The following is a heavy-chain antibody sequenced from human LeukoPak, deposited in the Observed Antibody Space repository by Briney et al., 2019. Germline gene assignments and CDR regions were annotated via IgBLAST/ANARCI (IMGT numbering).Heavy chain of an antibody. CDR2: IYYSGST. V-gene: IGHV4-59*01. CDR3: ASWGAITGTPSW. CDR1: GGSISSYY. D-gene: IGHD1-20*01. J-gene: IGHJ4*02. Sequence: KPSETLSLTCTVSGGSISSYYWSWIRQPPGKGLEWIGYIYYSGSTNYNPSLKSRVTISVDTSKNQFSLKLSSVSAADTAVYYCASWGAITGTPSWWGQGTLVTVSS.